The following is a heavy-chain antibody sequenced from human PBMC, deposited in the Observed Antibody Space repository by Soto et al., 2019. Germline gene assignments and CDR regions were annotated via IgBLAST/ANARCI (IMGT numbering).Heavy chain of an antibody. J-gene: IGHJ4*02. CDR2: ISYDGSNK. CDR1: GFTFSSYA. Sequence: GGSLRLSCAASGFTFSSYAMHWVRQAPGKGLEWVAVISYDGSNKYYADSVKGRFTISRDNSKNTLYLQMNSLRAEDTAVYYCARDIDYDSSGYYDAFDYWGQGTLVTVSS. D-gene: IGHD3-22*01. V-gene: IGHV3-30-3*01. CDR3: ARDIDYDSSGYYDAFDY.